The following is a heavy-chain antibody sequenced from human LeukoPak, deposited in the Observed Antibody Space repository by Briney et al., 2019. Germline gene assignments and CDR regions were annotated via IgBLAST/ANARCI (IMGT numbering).Heavy chain of an antibody. CDR1: GFTLSSYR. CDR2: IKQDGSVK. D-gene: IGHD3-22*01. V-gene: IGHV3-7*01. J-gene: IGHJ4*02. Sequence: GGSLRLSCVASGFTLSSYRMSWVRQAPGKGLEWVAHIKQDGSVKYYVDSVRGRFSISRDNVKNSLYLQMNSLRAEDTAVYYCARGGKFYYDSSGYPGDYWGQGTLVTVSS. CDR3: ARGGKFYYDSSGYPGDY.